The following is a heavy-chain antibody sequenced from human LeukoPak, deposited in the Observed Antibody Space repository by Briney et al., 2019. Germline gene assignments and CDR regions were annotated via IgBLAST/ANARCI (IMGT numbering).Heavy chain of an antibody. D-gene: IGHD3-16*02. CDR1: GYTFSDYS. CDR2: ISSSGTYI. V-gene: IGHV3-21*01. CDR3: VSGNDPDYVWGTYRLDAFDI. J-gene: IGHJ3*02. Sequence: PGGSLRLSCAASGYTFSDYSVNWVRQLPGKGLERVSSISSSGTYIYYADSVKGRFTISRDNAKNSLFLQMNSLRAEDTAVYYCVSGNDPDYVWGTYRLDAFDIWGEGTMVIVSS.